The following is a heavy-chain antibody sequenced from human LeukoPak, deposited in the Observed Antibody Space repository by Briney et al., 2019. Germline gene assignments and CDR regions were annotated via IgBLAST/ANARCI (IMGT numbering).Heavy chain of an antibody. CDR3: ARDKKSGESSEIDY. CDR2: ISGSGGST. D-gene: IGHD3-10*01. J-gene: IGHJ4*02. V-gene: IGHV3-23*01. Sequence: PGGSLRLSCAASGFTFGSYAMSWVRQAPGKGLEWVSAISGSGGSTYYADSVKGRFTISRDNSKNTLYLQMNSLRAEDTAVYYCARDKKSGESSEIDYWGQGTLVTVSS. CDR1: GFTFGSYA.